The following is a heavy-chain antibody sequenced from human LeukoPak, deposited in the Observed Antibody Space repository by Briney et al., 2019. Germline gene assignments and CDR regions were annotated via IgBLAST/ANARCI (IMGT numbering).Heavy chain of an antibody. CDR3: AKGNGDYDVD. J-gene: IGHJ4*02. D-gene: IGHD4-17*01. Sequence: GGSLRLSCAASGFTFSSYAMHWVRQAPGKGLEWVAVISYDGSNKYYADSVKGRFTISRDNSKNTLYLQMNSLRVEDTAVYYCAKGNGDYDVDWGQGTLVTVSS. CDR1: GFTFSSYA. CDR2: ISYDGSNK. V-gene: IGHV3-30*04.